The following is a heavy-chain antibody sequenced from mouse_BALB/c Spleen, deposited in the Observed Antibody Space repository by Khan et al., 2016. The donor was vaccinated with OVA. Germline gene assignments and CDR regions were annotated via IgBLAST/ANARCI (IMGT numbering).Heavy chain of an antibody. CDR2: INPYSDDT. Sequence: VQLKQSGPELVKPGASVKMSCKASGYTFTSYVMHWVKQKPGQGLEWIGYINPYSDDTKYNEKFKGKATLTSDKSSSTAYMELSSLTSEDSVVYYCVRALYYYGSSYEGFAYWGQGTLVTVSA. V-gene: IGHV1S136*01. J-gene: IGHJ3*01. CDR3: VRALYYYGSSYEGFAY. D-gene: IGHD1-1*01. CDR1: GYTFTSYV.